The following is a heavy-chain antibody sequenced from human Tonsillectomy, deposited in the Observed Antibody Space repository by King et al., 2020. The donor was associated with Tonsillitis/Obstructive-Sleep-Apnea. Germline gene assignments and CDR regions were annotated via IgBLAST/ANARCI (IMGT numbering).Heavy chain of an antibody. V-gene: IGHV7-4-1*02. CDR2: INTNTGNP. CDR1: GYSFTRYA. D-gene: IGHD2-15*01. CDR3: ARVFPIVVADGYYYYMDV. J-gene: IGHJ6*03. Sequence: QLVQSGSELKKPGASVKVSCKASGYSFTRYAMNWVRQAPGQGLEWMGWINTNTGNPTYARGFTGRFVFSLDTSVSTAYLQINSLKAEDTAVYYRARVFPIVVADGYYYYMDVWGKGTTVTVSS.